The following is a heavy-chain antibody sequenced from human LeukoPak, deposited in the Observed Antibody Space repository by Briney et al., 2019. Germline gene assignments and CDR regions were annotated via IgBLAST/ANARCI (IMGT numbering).Heavy chain of an antibody. CDR2: INHSGST. Sequence: PSETLSLTCTVSGGSIISSDYHWGWVRQPPGKGLEWIGEINHSGSTNYNPSLKSRVTISVDTSKNQFSLKLSSVTAADTAVYYCARGSGIYYYGMDVWGQGTTVTVSS. CDR1: GGSIISSDYH. J-gene: IGHJ6*02. D-gene: IGHD1-14*01. CDR3: ARGSGIYYYGMDV. V-gene: IGHV4-39*07.